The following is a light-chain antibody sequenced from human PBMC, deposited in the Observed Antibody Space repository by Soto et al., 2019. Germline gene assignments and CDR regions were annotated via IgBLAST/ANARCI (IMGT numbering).Light chain of an antibody. CDR3: QQYFASPYT. V-gene: IGKV4-1*01. J-gene: IGKJ2*01. CDR2: WAS. Sequence: DIVMTQSPDSLTVSLGERASINCKSSRSVLYSSNSKNYVAWYQQKAGQPPKVLIYWASTRKSGVPDRFTGSGSGTDFTLTIDSLQPEDGAIYFCQQYFASPYTFGQGTKVEIK. CDR1: RSVLYSSNSKNY.